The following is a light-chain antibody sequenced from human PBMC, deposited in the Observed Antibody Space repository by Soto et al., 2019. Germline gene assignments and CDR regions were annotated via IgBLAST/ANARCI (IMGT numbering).Light chain of an antibody. Sequence: EIVMTQSPATLSVSPGESATLSCRASQNIDTKLAWYQQKPGQAPRLLIYGAFNRAADIPVRFSGSGSGTEFTLTISSLQSEDFAIYYCQHYKNWPPITFGQGIRLEIK. V-gene: IGKV3-15*01. CDR3: QHYKNWPPIT. CDR2: GAF. CDR1: QNIDTK. J-gene: IGKJ5*01.